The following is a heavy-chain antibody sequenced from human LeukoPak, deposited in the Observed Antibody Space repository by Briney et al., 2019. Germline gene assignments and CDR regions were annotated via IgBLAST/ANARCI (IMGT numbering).Heavy chain of an antibody. Sequence: PSETLSLTCTVSGGSISSSSYYWGWIRQPPGKGPEWIGSIYYSGSTYYNPSLKSRVTISVDTSKNQFSLKLSSVTAADTAVYYCARGTYYYDTDWGQGTLVTVSS. D-gene: IGHD3-22*01. V-gene: IGHV4-39*01. CDR1: GGSISSSSYY. CDR3: ARGTYYYDTD. CDR2: IYYSGST. J-gene: IGHJ4*02.